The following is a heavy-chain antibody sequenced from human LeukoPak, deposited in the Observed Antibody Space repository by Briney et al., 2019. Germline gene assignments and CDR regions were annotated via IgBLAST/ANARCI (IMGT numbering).Heavy chain of an antibody. CDR1: GFTFSSYA. V-gene: IGHV3-30-3*01. D-gene: IGHD3-22*01. CDR2: ISYDGSNK. Sequence: GGSLRLSCAASGFTFSSYAMHWVRQAPGKGLEWVAVISYDGSNKYYADSVKGRFTISRDNSKNTLYLQMNSLRAEDTAVYYCARDPFDYYDSSGYGDDWGQGTLVTVSS. J-gene: IGHJ4*02. CDR3: ARDPFDYYDSSGYGDD.